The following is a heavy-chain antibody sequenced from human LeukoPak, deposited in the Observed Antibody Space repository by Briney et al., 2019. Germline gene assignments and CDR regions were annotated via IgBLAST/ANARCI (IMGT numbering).Heavy chain of an antibody. CDR2: IYYSGST. CDR3: ARDREYYYGSGSYYNHDY. D-gene: IGHD3-10*01. CDR1: GGSISSSSYY. J-gene: IGHJ4*02. V-gene: IGHV4-39*02. Sequence: PSETLSLTCTVSGGSISSSSYYWGWIRQPPGKGLEWIGSIYYSGSTYYNPSLMRRVTISVDTSKNQFSLKLSSVTAADTAVYYCARDREYYYGSGSYYNHDYWGQGTLVTVSS.